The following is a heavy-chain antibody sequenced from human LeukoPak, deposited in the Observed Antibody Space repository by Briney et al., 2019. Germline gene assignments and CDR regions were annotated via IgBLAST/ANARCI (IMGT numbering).Heavy chain of an antibody. CDR3: AGGDAFDI. V-gene: IGHV3-7*01. CDR1: GFTFSTYW. J-gene: IGHJ3*02. Sequence: GGSLRLSCAASGFTFSTYWMAWVRQAPGKGLEWVANMNQDGSETYYVDSVKGRFTISRDNAKNSLYLEMNSLRGDDTAVYYCAGGDAFDIWGQGTMVTVSS. CDR2: MNQDGSET.